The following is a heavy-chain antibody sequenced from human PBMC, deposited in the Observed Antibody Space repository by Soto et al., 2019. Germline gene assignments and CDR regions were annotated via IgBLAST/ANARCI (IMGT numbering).Heavy chain of an antibody. D-gene: IGHD6-19*01. CDR3: AKDQGGSVWYYYYYGIDV. J-gene: IGHJ6*02. CDR1: GFTFSSYG. Sequence: QVQLVESGGGVVQPGRSLRLSCAASGFTFSSYGMHWVRQAPGKGLEWVAVISYDGSNKYYADSVKGRFTISRDNSKNTLYLQMNSLRAEDTAVYYCAKDQGGSVWYYYYYGIDVWGQGTTVTVSS. CDR2: ISYDGSNK. V-gene: IGHV3-30*18.